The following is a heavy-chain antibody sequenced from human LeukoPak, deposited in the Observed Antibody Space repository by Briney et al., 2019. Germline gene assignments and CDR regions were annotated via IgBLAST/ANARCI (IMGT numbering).Heavy chain of an antibody. V-gene: IGHV4-31*03. Sequence: SETLSLTCTVSGGSISSGGYYWSWIRQPPGKGLEWIGEINHSGSTNYNPSLKSRVTISVDTSKNQFSLKLSSVTAADTAVYYCARASYCSGGSCDSGGMDVWGQGTTVTVSS. J-gene: IGHJ6*02. CDR2: INHSGST. D-gene: IGHD2-15*01. CDR3: ARASYCSGGSCDSGGMDV. CDR1: GGSISSGGYY.